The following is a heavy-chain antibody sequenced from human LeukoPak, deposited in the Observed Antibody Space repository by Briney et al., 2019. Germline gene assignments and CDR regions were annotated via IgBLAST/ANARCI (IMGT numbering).Heavy chain of an antibody. CDR3: ASPGKGYCSSTSCYFGY. Sequence: GGSLRLSCAASGFTFSRSWMSWVRQAPGKGLEWVANIKEDGSEKYYVDSVKGRFTISRDNAKNSLYLQMNSLRAEDTAVYYCASPGKGYCSSTSCYFGYWGQGTLVTVSS. D-gene: IGHD2-2*01. V-gene: IGHV3-7*01. CDR1: GFTFSRSW. J-gene: IGHJ4*02. CDR2: IKEDGSEK.